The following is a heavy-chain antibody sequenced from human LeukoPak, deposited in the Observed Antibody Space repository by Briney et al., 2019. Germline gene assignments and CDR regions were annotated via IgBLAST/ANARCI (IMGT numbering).Heavy chain of an antibody. V-gene: IGHV4-34*01. CDR2: INHSGST. D-gene: IGHD3-3*01. CDR3: GRGPVSWAIFARTQRGHYFDS. CDR1: GGSFSGYY. J-gene: IGHJ4*02. Sequence: SETLSLTCAVYGGSFSGYYWSWIRQPPGKGLEWIGEINHSGSTNYNPSLKSRVTISVDTSKNQFSLKLSSVTAADAAVYYCGRGPVSWAIFARTQRGHYFDSWAREPWSPSPQ.